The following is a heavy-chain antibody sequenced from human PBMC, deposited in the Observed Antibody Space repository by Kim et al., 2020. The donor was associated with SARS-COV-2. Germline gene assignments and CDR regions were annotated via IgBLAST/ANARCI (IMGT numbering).Heavy chain of an antibody. Sequence: SVKVSCKASGGTFSSYAISWVRQAPGQGLEWMGGIIRIFGTANYAQKFQGRVTITADESTSTAYMELSSLRSEDTAVYYCARALYGDLIPSYNWFDPWGQGTLVTVSS. J-gene: IGHJ5*02. D-gene: IGHD4-17*01. CDR3: ARALYGDLIPSYNWFDP. CDR2: IIRIFGTA. CDR1: GGTFSSYA. V-gene: IGHV1-69*13.